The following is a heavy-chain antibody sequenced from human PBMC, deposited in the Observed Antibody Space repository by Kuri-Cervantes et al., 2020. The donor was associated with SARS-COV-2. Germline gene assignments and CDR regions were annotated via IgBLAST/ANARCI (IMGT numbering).Heavy chain of an antibody. CDR3: ARDSALAIFGVVIQNSNYYGMDV. CDR1: GYTFTSYG. D-gene: IGHD3-3*01. Sequence: ASVKVSCKASGYTFTSYGISWVRQAPGQGLEWMGWISAYNGNTNYAQKLQGRVTMTTDTSTSTAYMELRSLRSDDTAVYYCARDSALAIFGVVIQNSNYYGMDVWGQGTTVTVSS. CDR2: ISAYNGNT. J-gene: IGHJ6*02. V-gene: IGHV1-18*01.